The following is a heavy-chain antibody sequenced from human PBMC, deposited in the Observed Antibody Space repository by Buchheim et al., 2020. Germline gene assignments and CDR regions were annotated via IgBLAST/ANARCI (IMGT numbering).Heavy chain of an antibody. CDR1: GFTFSSYE. CDR2: IWYDGSNK. J-gene: IGHJ6*02. Sequence: QVLLVESGGGVVQPGRSLRLSCAASGFTFSSYEMNWVRQAPGKGLEWVAVIWYDGSNKYYADSVKGRFTISRDNSKNTLYLQMNSLRAEDTAVYYCARDRGIAAAGTSYYYGMDVWGQGTT. CDR3: ARDRGIAAAGTSYYYGMDV. D-gene: IGHD6-13*01. V-gene: IGHV3-33*08.